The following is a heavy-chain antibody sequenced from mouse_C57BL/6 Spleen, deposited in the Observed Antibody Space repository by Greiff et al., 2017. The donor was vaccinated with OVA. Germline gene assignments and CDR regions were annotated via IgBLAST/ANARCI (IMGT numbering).Heavy chain of an antibody. CDR2: IYPGSGST. J-gene: IGHJ2*01. CDR1: GYTFTSYW. D-gene: IGHD1-1*01. V-gene: IGHV1-55*01. Sequence: QVQLQQPGAELVKPGASVKMSCKASGYTFTSYWITWVKQRPGQGLEWIGDIYPGSGSTNYNQKFKDKATLTVDKSSSTAYMQLSSLTSEDSAVYYCATTTVPYFDYWGQGTTLTVSS. CDR3: ATTTVPYFDY.